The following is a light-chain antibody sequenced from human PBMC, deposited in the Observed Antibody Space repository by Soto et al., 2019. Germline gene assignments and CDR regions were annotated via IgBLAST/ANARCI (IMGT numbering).Light chain of an antibody. Sequence: EIVMTQSPATLSVPAGERATLSCRASQSVSSNLAWYQQRPGQAPRLLIYGASTRATGIPGRFSGGGSGTEFTLTISSLEFEDSAVYYCQQYNNWPPYTFGQGTKLEIK. CDR1: QSVSSN. CDR3: QQYNNWPPYT. J-gene: IGKJ2*01. CDR2: GAS. V-gene: IGKV3-15*01.